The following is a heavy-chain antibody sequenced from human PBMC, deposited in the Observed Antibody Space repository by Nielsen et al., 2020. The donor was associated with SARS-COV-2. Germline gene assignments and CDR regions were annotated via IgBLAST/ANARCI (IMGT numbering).Heavy chain of an antibody. D-gene: IGHD3-22*01. J-gene: IGHJ4*02. CDR3: ASIRGYDSSGYYVDY. V-gene: IGHV1-69*13. Sequence: SLKVSCKASGGTFISYAISWVRQAPRQGLEWMVGIIPIFGTANYAQKFQGRVTINADESTSTAYMELSSLRSEDTAVYYCASIRGYDSSGYYVDYWGQGTLVTVSS. CDR2: IIPIFGTA. CDR1: GGTFISYA.